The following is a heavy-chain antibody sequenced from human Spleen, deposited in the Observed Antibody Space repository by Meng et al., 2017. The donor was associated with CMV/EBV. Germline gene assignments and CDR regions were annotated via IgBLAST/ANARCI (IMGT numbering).Heavy chain of an antibody. CDR1: GFTFSSYA. D-gene: IGHD6-19*01. CDR3: ARDFGRASGIAVAGSYYGMDV. CDR2: ISYDGSNK. Sequence: GGSLRLSCAASGFTFSSYAMHWVRQAPGKGLEWVAVISYDGSNKYYADSVKGRFTISRDNSKNTLYLQMNSLRAEDTAVYYCARDFGRASGIAVAGSYYGMDVWGQGTTVTVSS. V-gene: IGHV3-30-3*01. J-gene: IGHJ6*02.